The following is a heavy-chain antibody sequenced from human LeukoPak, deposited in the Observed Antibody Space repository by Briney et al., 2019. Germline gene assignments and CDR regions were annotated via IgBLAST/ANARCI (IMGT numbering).Heavy chain of an antibody. V-gene: IGHV4-59*02. CDR1: GDSVTGYF. D-gene: IGHD2-15*01. Sequence: SEALSLTCTVFGDSVTGYFLNWVRQPPGKGLEWVGHIYKIGTTNYNPSLKSRLTISADTSKNQFSLQLRSVTAADTAVYYCVIGVGWQPDYWGQGALVTVSS. CDR3: VIGVGWQPDY. CDR2: IYKIGTT. J-gene: IGHJ4*02.